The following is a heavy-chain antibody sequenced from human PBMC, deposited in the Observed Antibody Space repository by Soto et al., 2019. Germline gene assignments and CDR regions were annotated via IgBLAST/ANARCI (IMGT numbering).Heavy chain of an antibody. V-gene: IGHV1-69*02. J-gene: IGHJ6*02. CDR3: ARAHDSSGDDYVPRNYYYGMDG. CDR2: IIPILGIA. CDR1: GGTFSSYT. D-gene: IGHD3-22*01. Sequence: ASVKVSCKASGGTFSSYTISWVRQAPGQGLEWMGRIIPILGIANYAQKFQGRVTITADKSTSTAYMELSSLRSEDTAVYYCARAHDSSGDDYVPRNYYYGMDGWGQGTTVTVSS.